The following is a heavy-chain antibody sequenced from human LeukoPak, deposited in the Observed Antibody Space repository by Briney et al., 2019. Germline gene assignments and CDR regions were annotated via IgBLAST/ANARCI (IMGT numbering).Heavy chain of an antibody. Sequence: ASVKVSCKASGGTFSNYAISWVRQAPGQGLEWMGWISAYNGNTNYAQKLQGRVTMTTDTSTSTAYMELRSLRSDDTAVYYCARGITMVRGAPPGYWGQGTLVTVSS. D-gene: IGHD3-10*01. CDR2: ISAYNGNT. CDR1: GGTFSNYA. J-gene: IGHJ4*02. CDR3: ARGITMVRGAPPGY. V-gene: IGHV1-18*01.